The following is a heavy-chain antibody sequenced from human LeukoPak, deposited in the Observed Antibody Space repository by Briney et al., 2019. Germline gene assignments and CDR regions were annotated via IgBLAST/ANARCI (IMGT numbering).Heavy chain of an antibody. D-gene: IGHD3-16*02. J-gene: IGHJ4*02. Sequence: KPSETLSLTCTVSGYSISSGYYWGWIRQPPGKGLEWIGSIYHSGSTYYNPSLKSRVTISVDTSKNQFSLKLSSMTAADTAVYYCARKHITYDYVWGSYRRVFDYWGQGTLVTVSS. CDR2: IYHSGST. V-gene: IGHV4-38-2*02. CDR1: GYSISSGYY. CDR3: ARKHITYDYVWGSYRRVFDY.